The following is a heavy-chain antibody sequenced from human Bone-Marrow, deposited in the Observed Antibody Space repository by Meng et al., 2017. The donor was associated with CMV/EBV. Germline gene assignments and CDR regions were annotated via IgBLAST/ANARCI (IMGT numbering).Heavy chain of an antibody. J-gene: IGHJ4*02. D-gene: IGHD6-13*01. CDR1: GWSFSGYY. CDR3: ARRPQYSSSSNSEFDY. V-gene: IGHV4-34*01. Sequence: YGWSFSGYYWSWIRQTPGKGLEWIGEINHSGSTNYNPSLKSRVTISVDTSKNQFSLKLSSVTAADTAVYYCARRPQYSSSSNSEFDYWGQGTLVTVSS. CDR2: INHSGST.